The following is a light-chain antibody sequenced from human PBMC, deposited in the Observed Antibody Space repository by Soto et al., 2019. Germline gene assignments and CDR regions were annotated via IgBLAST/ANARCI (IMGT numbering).Light chain of an antibody. CDR3: QQYGSSRWT. Sequence: EIVLTQSPGTLSLSPGERATLSCRASQSVGSAYLAWYQHKPGQAPRLLIYGASSRATGIPDRISGSGSGTDFTLTISRLEPGDFAVYYCQQYGSSRWTFGQGTKVEAK. J-gene: IGKJ1*01. CDR1: QSVGSAY. CDR2: GAS. V-gene: IGKV3-20*01.